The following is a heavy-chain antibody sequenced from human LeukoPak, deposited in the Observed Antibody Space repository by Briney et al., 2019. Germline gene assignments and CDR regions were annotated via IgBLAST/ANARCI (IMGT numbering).Heavy chain of an antibody. CDR1: GGSFSGYY. CDR3: AAQCRGGSCGDDY. J-gene: IGHJ4*02. V-gene: IGHV4-34*01. Sequence: SETLSLTCAVYGGSFSGYYWSWIRQPPGEGLEWIGEINHSGSTNYNPSLKSRVTISVDTSKNQFSLKLSSVTAADTAVYYCAAQCRGGSCGDDYWGQGTLVTVSS. CDR2: INHSGST. D-gene: IGHD2-15*01.